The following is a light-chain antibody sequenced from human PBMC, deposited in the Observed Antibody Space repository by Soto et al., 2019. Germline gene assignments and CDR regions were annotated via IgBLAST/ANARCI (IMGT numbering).Light chain of an antibody. V-gene: IGLV2-14*03. CDR2: EVN. J-gene: IGLJ2*01. Sequence: QSALTQPASVSGSPGQSITISCTGTTSDVGTHNSVSWYQQHPDKAPKLLIYEVNHRPSGVSTRFSGSKSGNAASLTISGLRGEDEADYFCSSLNTGDTVIFGGGTKLTV. CDR3: SSLNTGDTVI. CDR1: TSDVGTHNS.